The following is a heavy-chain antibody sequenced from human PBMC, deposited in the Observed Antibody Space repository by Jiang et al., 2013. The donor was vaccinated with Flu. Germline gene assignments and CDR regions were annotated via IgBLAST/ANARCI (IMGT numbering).Heavy chain of an antibody. CDR2: INPNSSDT. V-gene: IGHV1-2*02. J-gene: IGHJ4*02. D-gene: IGHD5-18*01. Sequence: GAEVKKPGATVKVSCKTSGFTFTDYYFHWVRQAPGQGLEWMGWINPNSSDTSHAQKFQGRVTMTTDTSINTAYMELTRLTSDDTAIYYCARDPDTPMPIDFWGQGTLVT. CDR1: GFTFTDYY. CDR3: ARDPDTPMPIDF.